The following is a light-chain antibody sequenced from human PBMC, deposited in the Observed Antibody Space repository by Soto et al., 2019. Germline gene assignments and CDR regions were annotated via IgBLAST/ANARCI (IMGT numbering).Light chain of an antibody. CDR1: QSVSSY. V-gene: IGKV3-11*01. CDR2: DAS. J-gene: IGKJ1*01. CDR3: QQRSNWRT. Sequence: EIVLTQSPATLSLSPGERATLSCRASQSVSSYLAWYQQKPGQAPRLLIYDASNRATVIPARFSGSGSGTDFTLTISSLEPEDFAVYYCQQRSNWRTFGQGTKV.